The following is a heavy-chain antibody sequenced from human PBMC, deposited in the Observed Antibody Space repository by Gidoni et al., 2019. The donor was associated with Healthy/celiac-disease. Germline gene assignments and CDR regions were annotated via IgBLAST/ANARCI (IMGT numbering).Heavy chain of an antibody. Sequence: QVQLVQSGAEVKKPGSSVKVSCKASVGTFSSYAISWVRQAPGQGLEWMGRIIPILGIANYAQKFQGRVTITADKSTSTAYMELSSLRSEDTAVYYCARGTYNWNYVVYYGMDVWGQGTTVTVSS. CDR2: IIPILGIA. D-gene: IGHD1-7*01. J-gene: IGHJ6*02. V-gene: IGHV1-69*04. CDR3: ARGTYNWNYVVYYGMDV. CDR1: VGTFSSYA.